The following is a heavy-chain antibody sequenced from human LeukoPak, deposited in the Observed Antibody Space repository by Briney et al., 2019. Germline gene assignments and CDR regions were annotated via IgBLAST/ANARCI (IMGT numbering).Heavy chain of an antibody. CDR1: AFTFSSNA. CDR3: AARKPY. Sequence: QPGGSLRLSGAASAFTFSSNAMSWVPQAQGKGLEWFSAIRRSGGSTYYADSVKDRCTISRDNCEDTLYLQMNSLRAGDTAVYFCAARKPYWGQGTLVTVSS. J-gene: IGHJ4*02. CDR2: IRRSGGST. V-gene: IGHV3-23*01. D-gene: IGHD6-6*01.